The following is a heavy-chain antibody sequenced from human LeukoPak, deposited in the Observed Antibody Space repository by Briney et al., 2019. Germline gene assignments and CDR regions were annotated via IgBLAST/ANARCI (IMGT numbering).Heavy chain of an antibody. Sequence: GGSLRLSCAASGFTFSSYAMHWVRQAPGKGLEWVAVISYDGSNKYYADSVKGRFTISRDNSKNTLYLQMNSLRAEDTAVYYCARRQYYYGSGSPTFYYYYGMDVWGQGTTVTVSS. CDR2: ISYDGSNK. D-gene: IGHD3-10*01. CDR3: ARRQYYYGSGSPTFYYYYGMDV. V-gene: IGHV3-30-3*01. CDR1: GFTFSSYA. J-gene: IGHJ6*02.